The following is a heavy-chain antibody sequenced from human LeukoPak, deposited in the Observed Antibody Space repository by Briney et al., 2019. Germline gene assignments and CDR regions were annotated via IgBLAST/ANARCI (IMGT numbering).Heavy chain of an antibody. Sequence: SETLSLTCTVSGGSISSYYWSWIRQPPGKGLEWIGEINHSGSTNYNPSLKSRVTISVDTSKNQFSLKLSSVTAADTAVYYCAREPLVVVVHSYFDYWGQGTLVTVSS. D-gene: IGHD3-22*01. CDR3: AREPLVVVVHSYFDY. J-gene: IGHJ4*02. CDR2: INHSGST. CDR1: GGSISSYY. V-gene: IGHV4-34*01.